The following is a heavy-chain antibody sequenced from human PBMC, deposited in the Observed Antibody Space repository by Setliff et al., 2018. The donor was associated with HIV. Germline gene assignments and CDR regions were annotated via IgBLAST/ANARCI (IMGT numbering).Heavy chain of an antibody. CDR2: ISSSSSTI. V-gene: IGHV3-48*01. J-gene: IGHJ4*02. CDR3: ARTTYYFDSSGYYQHLPFDY. D-gene: IGHD3-22*01. Sequence: PGGSLRLSCAASGFTFSSYSMNWVRQAPGKGLEWVSYISSSSSTIYYADSVKGRFTISRDNAKNSLYLRMSSLRAKDTAVYYCARTTYYFDSSGYYQHLPFDYWGQGTLVTVS. CDR1: GFTFSSYS.